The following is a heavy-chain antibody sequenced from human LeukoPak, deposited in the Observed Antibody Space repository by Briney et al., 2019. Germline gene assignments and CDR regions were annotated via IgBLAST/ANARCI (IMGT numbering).Heavy chain of an antibody. D-gene: IGHD3-16*01. CDR3: ARDLGESWLAPGDC. J-gene: IGHJ4*02. CDR2: INWNGGST. CDR1: GFTFDDYG. Sequence: RPGGSLRLSCAASGFTFDDYGMSWVRQAPGKGLEWVSGINWNGGSTGYADSVKGRFTISRDNAKNSLYLQMNSLRAEDTALYYCARDLGESWLAPGDCWGQGTLVTVSS. V-gene: IGHV3-20*04.